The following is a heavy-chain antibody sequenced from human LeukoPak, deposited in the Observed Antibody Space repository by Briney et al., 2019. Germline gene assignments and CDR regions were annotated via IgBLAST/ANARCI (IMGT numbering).Heavy chain of an antibody. CDR3: ATKWGRWELLLLY. J-gene: IGHJ4*02. CDR1: GYTFTRYY. CDR2: INPSGGST. Sequence: ASVTVSFKASGYTFTRYYIHWLRQAPGQGLEWMGIINPSGGSTGDAQRFQGRVTMTQDTSTDTAYMELSSLRSEDTAVYYCATKWGRWELLLLYWGQGTLVTVSS. V-gene: IGHV1-46*01. D-gene: IGHD1-26*01.